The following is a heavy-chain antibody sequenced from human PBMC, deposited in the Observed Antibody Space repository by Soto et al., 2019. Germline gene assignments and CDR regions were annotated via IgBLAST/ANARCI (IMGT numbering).Heavy chain of an antibody. D-gene: IGHD6-19*01. J-gene: IGHJ4*02. CDR2: IYPGDSDT. V-gene: IGHV5-51*01. CDR1: GYSFTIYW. CDR3: ARWYSSGLYYLDY. Sequence: GESLKISCKGSGYSFTIYWIAWVRQMPGKGLECMGIIYPGDSDTRYSPSFQGQVTISADESSANLQWNSLEASDTAMYYCARWYSSGLYYLDYWGQGTLVTVSS.